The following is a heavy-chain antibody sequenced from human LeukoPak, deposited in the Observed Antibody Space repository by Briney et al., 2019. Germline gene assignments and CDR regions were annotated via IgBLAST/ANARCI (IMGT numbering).Heavy chain of an antibody. CDR2: INHSGST. V-gene: IGHV4-34*01. CDR1: GGSFSGYY. J-gene: IGHJ4*02. CDR3: ARGGYDFWSGYYTYGYCFDY. Sequence: SETLSLTCAVYGGSFSGYYWSWIRQPPGKGLEWIGEINHSGSTNYNPSLKSRVTISVDTSKNQFSLKLSSVTAADTAVYYCARGGYDFWSGYYTYGYCFDYWGQGTLVTVSS. D-gene: IGHD3-3*01.